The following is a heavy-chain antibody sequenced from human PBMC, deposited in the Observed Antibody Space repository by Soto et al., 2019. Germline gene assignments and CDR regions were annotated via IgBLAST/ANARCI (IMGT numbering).Heavy chain of an antibody. J-gene: IGHJ5*02. D-gene: IGHD6-19*01. Sequence: PGGSLRLSCTASGFTFGDYAMSWFRQAPGKGLEWVGFIRSKAYGGTTEYAASVKGRFTISRDDSKSIAYLQMNSLKTEDTAVYYCTRDVAIAVDGTSFHWFDPWGQGT. CDR2: IRSKAYGGTT. CDR1: GFTFGDYA. V-gene: IGHV3-49*03. CDR3: TRDVAIAVDGTSFHWFDP.